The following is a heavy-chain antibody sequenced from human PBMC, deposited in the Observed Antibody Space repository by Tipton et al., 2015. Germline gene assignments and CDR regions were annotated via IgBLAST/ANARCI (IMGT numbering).Heavy chain of an antibody. CDR1: GFSFSSYG. D-gene: IGHD2/OR15-2a*01. V-gene: IGHV3-33*01. CDR2: IWYDGRNQ. CDR3: ARAFYSERYYFDY. Sequence: SLRLSCAASGFSFSSYGMHWVRQAPGKGLEWVAVIWYDGRNQRYADSVKGRFTISRDNSKNTLYLQMNSLRAEDTAVYYCARAFYSERYYFDYWGQGTLVTVSS. J-gene: IGHJ4*02.